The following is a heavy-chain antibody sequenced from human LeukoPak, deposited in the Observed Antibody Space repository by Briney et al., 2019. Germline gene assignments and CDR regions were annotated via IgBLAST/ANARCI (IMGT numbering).Heavy chain of an antibody. CDR2: ISSSSYI. J-gene: IGHJ5*02. Sequence: GGSLRLSCAASGFTFSSYSMNWVRQAPGKGLEWVSSISSSSYIYYADSVKGRFTISRDNAKNSLYLQMNSLRAEDTAVYYCARDALWFGELYMNWFDPWGKGTLVTVSS. CDR3: ARDALWFGELYMNWFDP. CDR1: GFTFSSYS. V-gene: IGHV3-21*01. D-gene: IGHD3-10*01.